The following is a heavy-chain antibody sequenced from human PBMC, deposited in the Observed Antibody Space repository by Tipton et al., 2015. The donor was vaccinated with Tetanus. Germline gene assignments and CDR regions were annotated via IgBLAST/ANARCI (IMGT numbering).Heavy chain of an antibody. CDR3: ARGGIAAARGGLDY. CDR2: TYYSGST. J-gene: IGHJ4*02. Sequence: TLSLTCTVSGGSISSYYWSWIRQPPGKGLEWIGYTYYSGSTNYNPSLKSRVTISVDTSKNQFSLKLSSVTAADTAVYYCARGGIAAARGGLDYWGQGTLVTVSS. CDR1: GGSISSYY. D-gene: IGHD6-13*01. V-gene: IGHV4-59*01.